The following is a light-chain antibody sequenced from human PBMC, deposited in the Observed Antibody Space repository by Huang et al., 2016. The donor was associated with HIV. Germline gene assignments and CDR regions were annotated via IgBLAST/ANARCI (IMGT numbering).Light chain of an antibody. CDR1: QDISNY. V-gene: IGKV1-27*01. CDR2: AAS. Sequence: DIQMTQSPSSLSASQGDRVTITCRASQDISNYLAWYQQKPGRVPTVLIYAASILHSWAPSRFSGTGSGTDCTLVISSLQPEDVATYYCQNYRSDPLTFGGGTKVEIK. CDR3: QNYRSDPLT. J-gene: IGKJ4*01.